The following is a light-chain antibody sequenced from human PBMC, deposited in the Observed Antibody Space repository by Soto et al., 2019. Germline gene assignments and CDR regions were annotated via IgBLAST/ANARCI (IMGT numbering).Light chain of an antibody. J-gene: IGKJ1*01. CDR1: QSVSSN. Sequence: MTQSPVTLSVSPGERATLSCRASQSVSSNLAWYQQKPGQAPSLLIYGAFTRATGIPARFSGTGSGTEFTLTISSLQSEDFALYYCPQYNNWPRTFGQGTKVDNK. CDR2: GAF. V-gene: IGKV3-15*01. CDR3: PQYNNWPRT.